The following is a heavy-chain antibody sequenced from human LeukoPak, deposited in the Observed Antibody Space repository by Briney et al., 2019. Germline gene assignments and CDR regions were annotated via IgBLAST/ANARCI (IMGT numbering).Heavy chain of an antibody. CDR1: GFTFSSYG. J-gene: IGHJ3*02. D-gene: IGHD5-18*01. Sequence: TGGSLRLSCAASGFTFSSYGMHWVRQAPGKGLEWVAVISYDGSNKYYADSVKGRFTISRDNSKNTLYLQMNSLRAEDTAVYSCAKDYIYGGWGNAFDIWGQGTMVTVSS. CDR2: ISYDGSNK. CDR3: AKDYIYGGWGNAFDI. V-gene: IGHV3-30*18.